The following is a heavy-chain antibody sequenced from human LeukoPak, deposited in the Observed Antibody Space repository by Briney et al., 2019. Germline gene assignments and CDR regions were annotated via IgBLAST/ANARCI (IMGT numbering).Heavy chain of an antibody. D-gene: IGHD6-13*01. Sequence: GGSLRLSCAASGFTFSSYWMSWVRQAPGKGLEWVANIKQDGSEKYYVDSVKGRFTISRDNAKNSLYLQMNSLRAEDTAVYYCARVWSSSWYARGVDYWGQGTLVTVSS. CDR1: GFTFSSYW. J-gene: IGHJ4*02. CDR2: IKQDGSEK. CDR3: ARVWSSSWYARGVDY. V-gene: IGHV3-7*01.